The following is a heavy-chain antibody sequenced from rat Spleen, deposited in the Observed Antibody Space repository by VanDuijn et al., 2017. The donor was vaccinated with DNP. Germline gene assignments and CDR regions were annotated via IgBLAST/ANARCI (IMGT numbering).Heavy chain of an antibody. J-gene: IGHJ1*01. CDR3: ARGSGTYYWYFDF. CDR1: GFTFTDYW. V-gene: IGHV5-31*01. D-gene: IGHD5-1*01. Sequence: EVQLVESGGDLVQPGKFLKLSCVASGFTFTDYWMTWIRQVPGKGLEWVATITSSGSNTFYPDSVKGRFTISRDNVKNTLYLQMNSLRSEDTATYYCARGSGTYYWYFDFWGPGTMVTVSS. CDR2: ITSSGSNT.